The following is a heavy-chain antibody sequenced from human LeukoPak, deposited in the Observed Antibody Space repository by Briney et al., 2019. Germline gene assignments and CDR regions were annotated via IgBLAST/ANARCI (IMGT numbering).Heavy chain of an antibody. J-gene: IGHJ4*02. CDR3: ARSTNQIVATIGFDY. CDR1: GFTFSSYA. Sequence: GGSLRLSCAASGFTFSSYAMSWVRQAPGKGLEWVSAISGSGGSTYYADSVEGRFTISRDNSKNTLYLQMNSLRAEDTAVYYCARSTNQIVATIGFDYWGQGTLVTVSS. CDR2: ISGSGGST. D-gene: IGHD5-12*01. V-gene: IGHV3-23*01.